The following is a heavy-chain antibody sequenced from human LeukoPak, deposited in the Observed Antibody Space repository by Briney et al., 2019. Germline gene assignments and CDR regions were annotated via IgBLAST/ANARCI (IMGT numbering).Heavy chain of an antibody. J-gene: IGHJ6*03. CDR3: ARALGGNSRDYYMDV. CDR1: GFTFSSYG. CDR2: IWYDGSNK. Sequence: GRSLRLSCAASGFTFSSYGMHWVRQPPGKGLEWVALIWYDGSNKFYATSVKGRFTVSRDNSENTLYLQINSLRAEDTAVYYCARALGGNSRDYYMDVWGKGTTVTVSS. V-gene: IGHV3-33*01. D-gene: IGHD4-23*01.